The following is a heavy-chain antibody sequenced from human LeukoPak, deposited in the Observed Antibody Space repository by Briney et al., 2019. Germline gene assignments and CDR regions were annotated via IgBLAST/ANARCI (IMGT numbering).Heavy chain of an antibody. CDR2: INPNSGGT. J-gene: IGHJ4*02. Sequence: ASVKVSCKASGYTFTGYYMHWVRQAPGQELEWMGWINPNSGGTNYAQKFQGRVTMTRDTSISTAYMELSRLRSDDTAVYYCARMGAILQTFDYWGQGTLVTVSS. V-gene: IGHV1-2*02. CDR1: GYTFTGYY. D-gene: IGHD3-16*01. CDR3: ARMGAILQTFDY.